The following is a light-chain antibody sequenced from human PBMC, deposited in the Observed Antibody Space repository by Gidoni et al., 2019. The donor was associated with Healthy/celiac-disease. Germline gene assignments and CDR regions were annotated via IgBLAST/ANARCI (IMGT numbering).Light chain of an antibody. CDR1: QSVSSY. V-gene: IGKV3-11*01. CDR2: DAS. CDR3: QQRSNWPPAWT. Sequence: EIVLTQSPATLSLSPGERATLSCRASQSVSSYLAWYQQKPGQAPRLLIYDASNRATGIPARFSGSGSGTDFTLPLRSLEPEDFAVYYCQQRSNWPPAWTFGQGTKVEIK. J-gene: IGKJ1*01.